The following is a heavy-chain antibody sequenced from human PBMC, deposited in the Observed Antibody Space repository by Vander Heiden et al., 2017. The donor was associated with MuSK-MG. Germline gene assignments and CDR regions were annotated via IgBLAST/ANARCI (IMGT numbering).Heavy chain of an antibody. D-gene: IGHD2-15*01. CDR3: ASTATTNSDAFDI. V-gene: IGHV4-59*08. CDR2: SYDSGST. CDR1: GGSIRRYY. Sequence: QVPLQESGPGLVKPSETLSLPGPVPGGSIRRYYWSWIRQPPGEGLEWIGYSYDSGSTNYNPSLKSRVTISVDTSKNQFSLKMGSVTAADTAVYYCASTATTNSDAFDIWGQGTMVTVSS. J-gene: IGHJ3*02.